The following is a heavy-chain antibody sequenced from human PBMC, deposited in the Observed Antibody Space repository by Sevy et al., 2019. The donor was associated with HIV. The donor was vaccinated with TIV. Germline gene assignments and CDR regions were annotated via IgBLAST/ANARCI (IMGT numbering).Heavy chain of an antibody. CDR2: INWNSGRT. V-gene: IGHV3-9*01. D-gene: IGHD6-13*01. Sequence: GGSLRLSCAASGFTFDDFAMHWVRQSPGKGLEWVSGINWNSGRTEYADSVKGRFTISRHNTKDSLYLQMHSLRHEDTAFYYCAKDRAASGPGWYFDLWGRGILVTVSS. CDR3: AKDRAASGPGWYFDL. J-gene: IGHJ2*01. CDR1: GFTFDDFA.